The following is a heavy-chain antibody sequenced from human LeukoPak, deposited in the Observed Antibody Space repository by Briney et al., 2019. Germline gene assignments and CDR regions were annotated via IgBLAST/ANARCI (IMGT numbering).Heavy chain of an antibody. CDR3: AKSNGYGLIDI. D-gene: IGHD3-22*01. CDR2: IFYSGST. V-gene: IGHV4-59*11. Sequence: GSLRLSCAASGFTFSSHGMNWIRQPPGKALEWIGNIFYSGSTYYSPSLKSRVTISLDTSRNQFSLKLNSVTAADTAVYYCAKSNGYGLIDIWGQGTMVTVSS. J-gene: IGHJ3*02. CDR1: GFTFSSHG.